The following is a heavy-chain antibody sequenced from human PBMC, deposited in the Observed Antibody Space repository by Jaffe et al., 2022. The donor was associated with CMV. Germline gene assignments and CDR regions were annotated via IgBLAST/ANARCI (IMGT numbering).Heavy chain of an antibody. V-gene: IGHV3-48*02. CDR1: GFTFSSYS. J-gene: IGHJ6*02. D-gene: IGHD2-2*02. CDR2: ISSSSSTI. CDR3: ARDLSYCSSTSCYRGWGIPNYYYYYGMDV. Sequence: EVQLVESGGGLVQPGGSLRLSCAASGFTFSSYSMNWVRQAPGKGLEWVSYISSSSSTIYYADSVKGRFTISRDNAKNSLYLQMNSLRDEDTAVYYCARDLSYCSSTSCYRGWGIPNYYYYYGMDVWGQGTTVTVSS.